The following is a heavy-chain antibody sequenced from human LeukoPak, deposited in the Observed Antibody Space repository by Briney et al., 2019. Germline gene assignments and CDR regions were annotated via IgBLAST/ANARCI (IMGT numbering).Heavy chain of an antibody. Sequence: GASVKVSCKASGYTFTSYYMHWVRRAPGQGLEWTGIINPSGGSTSYAQKFQGRVTMTRDMSTSTVYMELSSLRSEDTAVYYCARDLIAGWDYYYMDVWGKGTTVTVSS. CDR3: ARDLIAGWDYYYMDV. J-gene: IGHJ6*03. V-gene: IGHV1-46*01. D-gene: IGHD6-13*01. CDR2: INPSGGST. CDR1: GYTFTSYY.